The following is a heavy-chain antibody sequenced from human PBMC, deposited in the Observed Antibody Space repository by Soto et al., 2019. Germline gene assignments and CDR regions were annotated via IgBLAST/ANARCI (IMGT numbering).Heavy chain of an antibody. CDR1: GFTFSSYG. V-gene: IGHV3-30*18. J-gene: IGHJ6*04. CDR2: ISYDGSYK. Sequence: QVQLVESGGGEVQPGRSLRLTCAASGFTFSSYGMYWVRQTPGKGLEWVAVISYDGSYKHYGDSVKGRFTISRDNTKNPLFLQMDSLRAEDTAVYYCAKDTKAKPGNNYYAMDVWGYGTTVTVSS. D-gene: IGHD2-8*01. CDR3: AKDTKAKPGNNYYAMDV.